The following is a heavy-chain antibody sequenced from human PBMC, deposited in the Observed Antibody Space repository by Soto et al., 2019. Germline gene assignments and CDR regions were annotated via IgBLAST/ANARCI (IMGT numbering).Heavy chain of an antibody. Sequence: EVQLVESGGGLVQPGGSLRISCAASGFTFSSYWMHWVRQAPGKGLVWVSRINSDGSSTSYADSVKGRFTISRDNAKNTLYLQMNSLRAEDTAVYYCARENYYYYGMDVWGQGTTVTVSS. V-gene: IGHV3-74*01. CDR2: INSDGSST. J-gene: IGHJ6*02. CDR3: ARENYYYYGMDV. CDR1: GFTFSSYW.